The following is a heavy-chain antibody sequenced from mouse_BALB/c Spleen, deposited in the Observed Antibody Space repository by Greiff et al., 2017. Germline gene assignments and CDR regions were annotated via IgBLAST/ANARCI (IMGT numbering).Heavy chain of an antibody. CDR3: ARAYGYGAMDY. CDR1: GYAFSSYW. CDR2: IYPGDGDT. J-gene: IGHJ4*01. Sequence: QVQLQQSGAELVRPGSSVKISCKASGYAFSSYWMNWVKQRPGQGLEWIGQIYPGDGDTNYNGKFKGKATLTADKSSSTAYMQLSSLTSEDSAVYFCARAYGYGAMDYWGQGTSVTVSS. D-gene: IGHD1-2*01. V-gene: IGHV1-80*01.